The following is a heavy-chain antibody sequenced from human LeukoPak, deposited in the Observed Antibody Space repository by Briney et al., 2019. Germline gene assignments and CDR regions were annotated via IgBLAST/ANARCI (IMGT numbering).Heavy chain of an antibody. CDR2: ISYDGSNK. CDR1: GFTFSSYG. J-gene: IGHJ6*02. CDR3: AKDLPVAAKSYYYYGMDV. Sequence: GGSLRLSCAASGFTFSSYGMHWVRQAPGKGLEWVAVISYDGSNKYYADSVKGRFTISRDNSKNTLYLQMNSLRAEDTAVYYCAKDLPVAAKSYYYYGMDVWGQGTTVTVSS. V-gene: IGHV3-30*18. D-gene: IGHD6-19*01.